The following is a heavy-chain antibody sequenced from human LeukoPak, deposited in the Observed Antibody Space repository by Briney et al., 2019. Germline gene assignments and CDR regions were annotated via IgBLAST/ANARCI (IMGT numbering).Heavy chain of an antibody. J-gene: IGHJ4*02. CDR2: ISSSGSTI. Sequence: GGSLRLSCAASGFTFSNYEMNWVRQAPGKGLEWVSHISSSGSTINYADSVKGRFTISRDNAKKSLHLQMNGLRVEDTAVYYCATRRGYYWGQGTLVTVSS. CDR1: GFTFSNYE. CDR3: ATRRGYY. V-gene: IGHV3-48*03.